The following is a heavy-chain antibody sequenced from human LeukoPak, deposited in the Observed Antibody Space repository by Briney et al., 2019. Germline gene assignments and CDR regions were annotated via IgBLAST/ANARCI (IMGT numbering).Heavy chain of an antibody. CDR1: GFTFRSYW. Sequence: PGGSLRLSCAASGFTFRSYWMHWVRQDPGEGLVWVSLMNGDGSSTSYADSVKGRFTISRDNAKNTLYLQMNRLRAEDTAVYYCARTATDAFDIWDQGTMVTVSS. CDR3: ARTATDAFDI. V-gene: IGHV3-74*01. CDR2: MNGDGSST. D-gene: IGHD2-21*02. J-gene: IGHJ3*02.